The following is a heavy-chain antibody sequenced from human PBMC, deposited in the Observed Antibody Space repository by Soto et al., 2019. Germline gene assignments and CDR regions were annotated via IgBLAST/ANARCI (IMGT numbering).Heavy chain of an antibody. V-gene: IGHV3-33*08. D-gene: IGHD3-3*01. Sequence: GGSLRLSCAASGFTFSSYGMHWVRQAPGKGLEWVAVIWYDGSNKYYADSVKGRFTISRDNSKNTLYLQMNSLRAEDTAVYYCARDRGYDFWSGYYYYYYMDVWGKGTTVTVSS. CDR3: ARDRGYDFWSGYYYYYYMDV. CDR2: IWYDGSNK. J-gene: IGHJ6*03. CDR1: GFTFSSYG.